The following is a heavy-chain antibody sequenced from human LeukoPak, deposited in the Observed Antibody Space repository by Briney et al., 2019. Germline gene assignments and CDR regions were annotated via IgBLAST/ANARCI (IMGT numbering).Heavy chain of an antibody. D-gene: IGHD2-2*01. CDR1: GGSISSYY. V-gene: IGHV4-59*12. CDR2: IYYSGST. J-gene: IGHJ3*02. CDR3: ARDRYCSSTSCPRSDAFDI. Sequence: PSETLSLTCTVSGGSISSYYWSWIRQPPGKGLEWIGYIYYSGSTYYNPSLKSRVTISVDTSKNQFSLKLSSVTAADTAVYYCARDRYCSSTSCPRSDAFDIWGQGTMVTVSS.